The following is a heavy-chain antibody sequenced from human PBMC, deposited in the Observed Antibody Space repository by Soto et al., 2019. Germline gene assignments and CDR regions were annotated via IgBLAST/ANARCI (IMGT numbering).Heavy chain of an antibody. J-gene: IGHJ4*02. CDR3: AKTSPRIAVAGYFDY. V-gene: IGHV3-30*18. CDR1: GFTFSSYG. Sequence: QVQLVESGGGVVQPGRSLRLSCAASGFTFSSYGMHWVRQAPGKGLEWVAAISYDGSNKYYADSVKGRFTISRDNSKNTLYLQMNSLRAEDTAVYYCAKTSPRIAVAGYFDYWGQGTLVTVSS. D-gene: IGHD6-19*01. CDR2: ISYDGSNK.